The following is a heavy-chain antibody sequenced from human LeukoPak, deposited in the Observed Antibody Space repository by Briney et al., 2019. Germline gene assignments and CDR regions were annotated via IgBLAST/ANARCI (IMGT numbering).Heavy chain of an antibody. V-gene: IGHV3-23*01. CDR1: GFTFSSYA. CDR2: ISSGDRT. D-gene: IGHD4-17*01. J-gene: IGHJ4*02. Sequence: GGSLRLSCAASGFTFSSYAMNWVRQAPGKGLEWVAGISSGDRTFHAESVKGRFTISRDNSKNTLYLQMNSLRAEDTAVYYCARDQGSRGDYALDYWGQGTLVTVSS. CDR3: ARDQGSRGDYALDY.